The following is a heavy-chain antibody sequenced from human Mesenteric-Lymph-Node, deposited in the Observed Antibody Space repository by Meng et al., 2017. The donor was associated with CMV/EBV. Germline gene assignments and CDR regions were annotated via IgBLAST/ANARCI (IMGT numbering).Heavy chain of an antibody. D-gene: IGHD3-22*01. CDR3: ARAARFGYDSSGFNHFDF. Sequence: GESLKISCAASGFAFSTYSMNWVRQAPGRGLEWVSSISSSSTYINYADSVKGRFTISRDNARNSLYLQMNSLRAEDTALYYCARAARFGYDSSGFNHFDFWGQGTLVTVSS. CDR2: ISSSSTYI. J-gene: IGHJ4*02. V-gene: IGHV3-21*01. CDR1: GFAFSTYS.